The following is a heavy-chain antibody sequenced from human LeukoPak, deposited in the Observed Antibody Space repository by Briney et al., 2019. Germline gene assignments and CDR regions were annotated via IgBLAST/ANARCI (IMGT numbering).Heavy chain of an antibody. D-gene: IGHD7-27*01. CDR3: ARHDLGYYGMDV. J-gene: IGHJ6*02. Sequence: SETLSLTCAVYGGSFSGYYWSWIRQPPGRGLEWIGEINRSGSANYNPSLKSRVTVSVDTSKNQFSLKLSSVTAADTAVYYCARHDLGYYGMDVWGQGTTVTVSS. CDR2: INRSGSA. V-gene: IGHV4-34*01. CDR1: GGSFSGYY.